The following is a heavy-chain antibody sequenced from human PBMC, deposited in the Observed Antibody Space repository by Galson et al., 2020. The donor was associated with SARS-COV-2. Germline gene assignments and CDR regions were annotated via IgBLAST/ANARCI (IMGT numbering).Heavy chain of an antibody. Sequence: GGSLRLSCAASGFTFSSYAMHWVRQAPGKGLEWVAVISYDGSKKYYADSVKGRFTISRDNSKNTLYLQINSLRAEDTAVYYCAREGITIFGVVDDAFDMWGQGTMVIVSS. CDR1: GFTFSSYA. CDR2: ISYDGSKK. J-gene: IGHJ3*02. V-gene: IGHV3-30*01. D-gene: IGHD3-3*01. CDR3: AREGITIFGVVDDAFDM.